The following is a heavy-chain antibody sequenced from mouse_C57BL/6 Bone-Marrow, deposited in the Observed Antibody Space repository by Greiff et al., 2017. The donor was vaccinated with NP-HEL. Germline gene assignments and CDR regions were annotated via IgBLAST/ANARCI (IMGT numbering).Heavy chain of an antibody. D-gene: IGHD2-12*01. V-gene: IGHV3-6*01. J-gene: IGHJ2*01. CDR1: GYSITSGYY. CDR2: ISYDGSN. CDR3: ARQGYFRYFDY. Sequence: DVKLQESGPGLVKPSQSLSLTCSVTGYSITSGYYWNWIRQFPGNKLEWMGYISYDGSNNYNPSLKNRISITRDTSKNQFFLKLNSVTTEDTATYYCARQGYFRYFDYWGQGTTLTVSS.